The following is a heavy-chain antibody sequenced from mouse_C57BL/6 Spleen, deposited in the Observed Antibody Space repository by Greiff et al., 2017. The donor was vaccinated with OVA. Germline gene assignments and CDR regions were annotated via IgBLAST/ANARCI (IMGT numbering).Heavy chain of an antibody. CDR2: IDPEDGDT. J-gene: IGHJ2*01. CDR1: GFNIKDYY. CDR3: TLTGFDY. Sequence: VQLQQSGAELVRPGASVKLSCTASGFNIKDYYMHWVKQRPEQGLEWIGRIDPEDGDTEYAPKFRGKATMTADPSSNTAYLQLSSLTSEDTAVYYCTLTGFDYWGQGTTLTVSS. V-gene: IGHV14-1*01. D-gene: IGHD4-1*01.